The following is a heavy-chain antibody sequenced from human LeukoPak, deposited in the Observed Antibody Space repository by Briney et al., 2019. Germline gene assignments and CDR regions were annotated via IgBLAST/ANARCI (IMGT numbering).Heavy chain of an antibody. J-gene: IGHJ4*02. V-gene: IGHV4-34*01. CDR3: AREWVAAAGAYDY. Sequence: PSETPSLTCAVYGGSFSGYYWSWIRQPPGKGLEWIGEINHSGSTNYNPSLKSRVTISVDTSKNQFSLKLSSVTAADTAVYYCAREWVAAAGAYDYWGQGTLVTVSS. D-gene: IGHD6-13*01. CDR2: INHSGST. CDR1: GGSFSGYY.